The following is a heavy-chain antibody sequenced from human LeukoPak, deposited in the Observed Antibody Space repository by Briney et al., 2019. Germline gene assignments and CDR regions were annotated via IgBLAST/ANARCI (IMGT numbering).Heavy chain of an antibody. Sequence: GGSLRLSCAASGFTFSSYWMSWVRQAPGKGLEWVANIKQDGSEKYYVDSVKGRFTISRDNAKNSLYMQMNSLRAEDTAVYYCARDQGTRIVVVPASDYYYGMDVWGKGTTVTVSS. D-gene: IGHD2-2*01. J-gene: IGHJ6*04. CDR3: ARDQGTRIVVVPASDYYYGMDV. CDR2: IKQDGSEK. CDR1: GFTFSSYW. V-gene: IGHV3-7*03.